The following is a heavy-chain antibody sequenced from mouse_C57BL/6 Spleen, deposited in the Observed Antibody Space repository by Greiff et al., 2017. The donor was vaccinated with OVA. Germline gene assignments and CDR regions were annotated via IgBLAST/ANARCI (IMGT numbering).Heavy chain of an antibody. Sequence: VQLKESGPGLVKPSQSLSLTCTVTGYSITSGYDWHWIRHFPGNKLECMGYISYSGSTNYNPSLKSRISITHDTSNNHFFLKLNSVTTEDTATYYGERESSWDEGGYFDYWGQGTTLTVSS. J-gene: IGHJ2*01. CDR2: ISYSGST. CDR3: ERESSWDEGGYFDY. D-gene: IGHD4-1*01. V-gene: IGHV3-1*01. CDR1: GYSITSGYD.